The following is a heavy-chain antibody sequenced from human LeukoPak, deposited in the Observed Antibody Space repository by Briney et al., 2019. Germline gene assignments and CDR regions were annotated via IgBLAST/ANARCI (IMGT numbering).Heavy chain of an antibody. Sequence: SETLSLTCTVSGGSICSGSYYWSWIRQPAGKGLEWIGRIYTSGSTNYNPSLKSRVTISVDTSKNQFSLKLSSVTAADTAVYYCAREGYDFWTRNWFDPWGQGTLVTVSS. V-gene: IGHV4-61*02. CDR2: IYTSGST. D-gene: IGHD3-3*01. CDR1: GGSICSGSYY. J-gene: IGHJ5*02. CDR3: AREGYDFWTRNWFDP.